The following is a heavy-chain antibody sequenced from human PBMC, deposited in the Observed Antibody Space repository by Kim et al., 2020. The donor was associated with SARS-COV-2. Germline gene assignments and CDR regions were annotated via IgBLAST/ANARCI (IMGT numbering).Heavy chain of an antibody. CDR3: ARDLHNTWCIDH. D-gene: IGHD1-1*01. CDR1: GYAFITSH. Sequence: ASVKVSCKASGYAFITSHIHWVRQAPGQGLEWMGLFTPSGGNTAYAQKFQGRVTMAGDTSTSTAYMEVSSLRSEDTALYYCARDLHNTWCIDHWGQGTLVTVSS. CDR2: FTPSGGNT. V-gene: IGHV1-46*01. J-gene: IGHJ4*02.